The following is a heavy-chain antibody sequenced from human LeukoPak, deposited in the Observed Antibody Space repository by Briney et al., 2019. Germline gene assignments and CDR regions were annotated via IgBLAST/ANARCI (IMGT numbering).Heavy chain of an antibody. D-gene: IGHD1/OR15-1a*01. CDR3: ARGALEQLALDY. CDR2: ISAYNGNT. Sequence: GASVKVSCKASGYTFTKYYVHWVRQAPGQGLEWMGWISAYNGNTNYAQKLQGRVTMTTDTSTSTAYMELRSLRSDDTAVYYCARGALEQLALDYWGQGTLVTVSS. CDR1: GYTFTKYY. V-gene: IGHV1-18*04. J-gene: IGHJ4*02.